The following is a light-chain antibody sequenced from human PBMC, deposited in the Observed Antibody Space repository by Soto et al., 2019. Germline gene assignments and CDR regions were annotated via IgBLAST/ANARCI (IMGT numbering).Light chain of an antibody. V-gene: IGKV3-20*01. J-gene: IGKJ4*01. CDR2: GAS. CDR1: QTVISTY. CDR3: QQFGDSLT. Sequence: ETVLTQSPGTLSLSPGERATLSCRASQTVISTYLAWYQQKPGQAPRLLIYGASSRATGIPDRFSGSGSGTDFTLSVSRLEPEDFAVYYCQQFGDSLTFGGGTKVDIK.